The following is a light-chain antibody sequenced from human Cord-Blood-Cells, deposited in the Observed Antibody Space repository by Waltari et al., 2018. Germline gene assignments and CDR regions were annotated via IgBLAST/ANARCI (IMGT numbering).Light chain of an antibody. CDR3: NSRDSSGNHVV. Sequence: SSELTQDPAVSVALGQTVRITCQGASLRSYYASRYQQKPGQAPVLVIYGKNNQPSGIPDRFSGSSSGNTASLTITGAQAEDEADYYCNSRDSSGNHVVFGGGTKLTVL. V-gene: IGLV3-19*01. CDR2: GKN. CDR1: SLRSYY. J-gene: IGLJ2*01.